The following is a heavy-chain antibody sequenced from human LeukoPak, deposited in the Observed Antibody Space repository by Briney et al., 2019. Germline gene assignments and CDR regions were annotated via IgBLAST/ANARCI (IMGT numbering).Heavy chain of an antibody. CDR3: ASSGSYRFDY. CDR2: ITASGTAM. J-gene: IGHJ4*02. D-gene: IGHD1-26*01. V-gene: IGHV3-48*02. CDR1: GFSFNTYW. Sequence: GGSLRLSCAASGFSFNTYWMHWVRQAPGKGLGWVSHITASGTAMFYADSVKGRFTISRDNAKNSLYLQMNSLRDEDTAVYYCASSGSYRFDYWGQGTLVTVSS.